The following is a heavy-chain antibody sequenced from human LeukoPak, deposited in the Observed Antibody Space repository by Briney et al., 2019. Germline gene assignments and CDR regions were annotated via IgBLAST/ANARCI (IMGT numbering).Heavy chain of an antibody. J-gene: IGHJ6*03. CDR3: ARQWGYTSGYTYYFYYMDV. D-gene: IGHD5-18*01. Sequence: SETLSLTCSLSGGSISSGSYCWGWIRQPPWKGLEGIGTIGYSGTAYYNPSLKSRVTISVDTSKNQFSLKLSSVTAADTAVYSCARQWGYTSGYTYYFYYMDVWGKGTTVTVSS. CDR2: IGYSGTA. CDR1: GGSISSGSYC. V-gene: IGHV4-39*01.